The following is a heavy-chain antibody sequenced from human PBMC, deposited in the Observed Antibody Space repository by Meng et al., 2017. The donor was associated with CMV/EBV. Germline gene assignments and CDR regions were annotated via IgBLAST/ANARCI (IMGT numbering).Heavy chain of an antibody. CDR2: INSDGSST. D-gene: IGHD3-3*01. Sequence: GESLKISCAAPGFTFSSYWMHWVRQAPGKGLVWVSHINSDGSSTSYADSVKGRFTISRDNAKNTLYLQMNSLRAEDTAVYYCARGTAYYDFWSNYYTFDYWGQGTLVTVSS. CDR3: ARGTAYYDFWSNYYTFDY. J-gene: IGHJ4*02. CDR1: GFTFSSYW. V-gene: IGHV3-74*01.